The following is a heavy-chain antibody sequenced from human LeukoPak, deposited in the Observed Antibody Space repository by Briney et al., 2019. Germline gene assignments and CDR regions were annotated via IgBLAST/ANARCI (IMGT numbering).Heavy chain of an antibody. V-gene: IGHV4-34*01. CDR2: INHSGST. CDR3: ARGRNLNCSGGSCYSNWFDP. D-gene: IGHD2-15*01. J-gene: IGHJ5*02. Sequence: SSETLSLTCAVYGGSFSGYYWSWIRQPPGKGLEWIGEINHSGSTNYNPSLKSRVTISVDTSKYQFSLKLSSVTAADTAVYYCARGRNLNCSGGSCYSNWFDPWGQGTLVTVSS. CDR1: GGSFSGYY.